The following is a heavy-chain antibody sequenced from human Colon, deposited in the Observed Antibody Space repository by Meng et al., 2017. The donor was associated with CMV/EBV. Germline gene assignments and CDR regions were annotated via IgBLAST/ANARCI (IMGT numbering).Heavy chain of an antibody. CDR2: IGSGSDLI. Sequence: GGSLRLSCAASGFTFSGYAMNWVRQAPGKGLGWVSYIGSGSDLIYYADSVKGRFTISRDDAKNSLYLEMHNLIAEDTAVYYCARTPPAGFDFWGQGALVTVSS. D-gene: IGHD2-15*01. CDR3: ARTPPAGFDF. CDR1: GFTFSGYA. V-gene: IGHV3-48*04. J-gene: IGHJ4*02.